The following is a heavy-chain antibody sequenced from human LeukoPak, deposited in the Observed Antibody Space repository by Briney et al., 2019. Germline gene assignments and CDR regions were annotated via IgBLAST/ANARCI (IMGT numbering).Heavy chain of an antibody. Sequence: GASVKVSCKASGYTFTGYYMHWVRQAPGQGLEWMGWINPNSGNTGYAQKFQGRVTMTRNTSISTAYMELSSLRSEDTAVYYCARAGPTSVDYWGQGTLVTVSS. D-gene: IGHD5-24*01. CDR2: INPNSGNT. J-gene: IGHJ4*02. V-gene: IGHV1-8*02. CDR1: GYTFTGYY. CDR3: ARAGPTSVDY.